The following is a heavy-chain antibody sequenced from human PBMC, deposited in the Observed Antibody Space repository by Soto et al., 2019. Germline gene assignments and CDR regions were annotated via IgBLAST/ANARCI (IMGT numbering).Heavy chain of an antibody. CDR3: ASLPSFYYGSGYGMDV. V-gene: IGHV1-69*01. CDR1: GGTFRSNA. D-gene: IGHD3-10*01. J-gene: IGHJ6*02. Sequence: QVQLVQSGTEVKKPGSSVKVSCKASGGTFRSNAISWVRQAPGQGLEWMGGLFPIFGTTNYAQKFQGRVTITADESASTAYMELSSLRSDDTVVYYCASLPSFYYGSGYGMDVWGQGTTVTVSS. CDR2: LFPIFGTT.